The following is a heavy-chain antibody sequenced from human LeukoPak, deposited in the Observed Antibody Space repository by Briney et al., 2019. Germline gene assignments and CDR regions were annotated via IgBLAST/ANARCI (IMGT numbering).Heavy chain of an antibody. CDR2: ISAYNGNT. D-gene: IGHD3-22*01. V-gene: IGHV1-18*01. CDR1: GYTFTSFG. J-gene: IGHJ4*02. Sequence: ASVKVSCKPSGYTFTSFGITWVRQAPGQGLEWMGWISAYNGNTKYAQKLQGRVTMTTDTSTSTAYMELRTLSSDDTAVHYCARVIYYYDSSAYFDYWSQGTLVTVSS. CDR3: ARVIYYYDSSAYFDY.